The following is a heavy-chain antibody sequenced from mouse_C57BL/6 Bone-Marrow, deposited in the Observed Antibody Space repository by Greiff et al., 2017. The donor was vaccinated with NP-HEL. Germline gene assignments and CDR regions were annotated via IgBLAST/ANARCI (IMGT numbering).Heavy chain of an antibody. CDR2: IHPNSGST. J-gene: IGHJ2*01. CDR1: GYTFTSYW. D-gene: IGHD2-2*01. V-gene: IGHV1-64*01. Sequence: QVQLQQPGAELVKPGASVKLSCKASGYTFTSYWMHWVKQRPGQGLEWIGMIHPNSGSTNYNEKFKSKATLTVDKSSSTAYMQLSSLTSEDSAVYYCAISRDNMVTSSFDDWGQGTTLTVSS. CDR3: AISRDNMVTSSFDD.